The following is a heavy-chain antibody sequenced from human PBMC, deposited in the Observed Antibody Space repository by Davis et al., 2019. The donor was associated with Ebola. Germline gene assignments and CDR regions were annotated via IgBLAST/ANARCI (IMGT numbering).Heavy chain of an antibody. CDR3: ARDLAAGPYGMDV. V-gene: IGHV3-9*01. J-gene: IGHJ6*02. CDR1: GFTFDDYA. Sequence: SLKISCAASGFTFDDYAMHWVRQAPGKGLEWVSGISWDGGSTYYADSVKGRFPISRDNAKNSLYLQMNSLRAGDTAVYYCARDLAAGPYGMDVWGQGTTVTVSS. CDR2: ISWDGGST. D-gene: IGHD6-13*01.